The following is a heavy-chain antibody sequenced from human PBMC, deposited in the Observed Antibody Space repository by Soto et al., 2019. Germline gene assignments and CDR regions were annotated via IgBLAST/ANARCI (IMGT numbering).Heavy chain of an antibody. J-gene: IGHJ4*02. CDR1: GGSISTVGHY. V-gene: IGHV4-31*03. D-gene: IGHD1-1*01. CDR2: IYHTGST. CDR3: ARATGTLRSRNCDY. Sequence: SETLSLTCSVSGGSISTVGHYWTWIRQPPGKGLEWIGSIYHTGSTYYSKSLRSRLTMSVDTSKSQFSLRLSSVTAADTAVYYCARATGTLRSRNCDYWGQGALVTVSS.